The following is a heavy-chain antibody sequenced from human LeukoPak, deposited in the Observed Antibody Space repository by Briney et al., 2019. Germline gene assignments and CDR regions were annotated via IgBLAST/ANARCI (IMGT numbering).Heavy chain of an antibody. CDR1: GFTFGDYA. CDR2: IRSKAYGGTT. J-gene: IGHJ4*02. Sequence: PGGSLRLSCTASGFTFGDYAMSWVRQAPGKGLEWVGFIRSKAYGGTTEYAASVKGRFTISRDDSKSIAYLQMNSLKTEDTAVYYCTRPHCSSTSCYAWYFDYWGQGTLVTVSS. CDR3: TRPHCSSTSCYAWYFDY. V-gene: IGHV3-49*04. D-gene: IGHD2-2*01.